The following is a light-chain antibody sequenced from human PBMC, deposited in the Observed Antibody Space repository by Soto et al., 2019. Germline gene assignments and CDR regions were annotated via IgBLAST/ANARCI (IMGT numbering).Light chain of an antibody. CDR1: QSISRW. J-gene: IGKJ1*01. CDR2: KAS. Sequence: DIQMTPSPSTMSASVGDRVTITCRASQSISRWLAWYPQNPGKTPKLLIYKASSLESGVPSRFSGSGSGTEFTLTISSLQPDDFATYYCQQYNSYPWTFGQGTKLEIK. CDR3: QQYNSYPWT. V-gene: IGKV1-5*03.